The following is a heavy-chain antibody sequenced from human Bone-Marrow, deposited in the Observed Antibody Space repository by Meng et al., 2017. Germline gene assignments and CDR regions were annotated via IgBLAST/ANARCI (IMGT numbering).Heavy chain of an antibody. J-gene: IGHJ4*02. Sequence: QVQLQDSGPGLVKPSQTRSLTCTVAGGSISSGGYYWSWIRQHPGKGLEWIGYIYYSGSTYYNPSLKSRVTISVDTSKNQFSLKLSSVTAADTAVYYCARVAYGRDNRYFDYWGQGTLVTVSS. CDR3: ARVAYGRDNRYFDY. CDR2: IYYSGST. CDR1: GGSISSGGYY. D-gene: IGHD1-14*01. V-gene: IGHV4-31*03.